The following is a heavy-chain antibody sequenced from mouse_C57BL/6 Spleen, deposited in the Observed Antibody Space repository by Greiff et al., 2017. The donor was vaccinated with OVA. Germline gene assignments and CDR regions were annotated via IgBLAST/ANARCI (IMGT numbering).Heavy chain of an antibody. CDR2: INPNNGGT. V-gene: IGHV1-18*01. D-gene: IGHD1-1*01. CDR3: ARSGYGSSHWYFDV. CDR1: GYTFTDYN. Sequence: VQLQQSGPELVKPGASVKIPCKASGYTFTDYNMDWVKQSHGKSLEWIGDINPNNGGTIYNQKFKGTATLTVDKSSSTAYMELRSLTSEDTAVYYCARSGYGSSHWYFDVWGTGTTVTVSS. J-gene: IGHJ1*03.